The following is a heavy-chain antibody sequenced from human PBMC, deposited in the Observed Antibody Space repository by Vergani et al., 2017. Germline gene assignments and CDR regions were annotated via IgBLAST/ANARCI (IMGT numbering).Heavy chain of an antibody. CDR2: ISYDGSNK. D-gene: IGHD2-8*01. CDR1: GFTFSSYG. CDR3: ARPRLGGDTNGVIDY. J-gene: IGHJ4*02. V-gene: IGHV3-30*03. Sequence: QVQLVESGGGVVQPGRSLRLSCAASGFTFSSYGMHWVRQAPGKGLEWVAVISYDGSNKYYADSVKGRFTISRDNSKNTLYLQMNSLRAEDTAVYYCARPRLGGDTNGVIDYWGQGTLVTVSS.